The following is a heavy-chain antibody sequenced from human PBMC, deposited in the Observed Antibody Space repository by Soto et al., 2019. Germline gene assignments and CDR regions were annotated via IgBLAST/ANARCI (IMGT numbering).Heavy chain of an antibody. CDR1: GFTFSNVA. J-gene: IGHJ5*02. CDR2: ISYNGGKT. V-gene: IGHV3-30*18. D-gene: IGHD3-10*01. Sequence: QVHLVESGGGVVQPGRSLRLSCAASGFTFSNVAMNWVRQAPGKGLEWVAIISYNGGKTYYADSVRGRFTISRDNSKDTVYLQMNSLRTEDTGVYFCAKNPDYHLNRFVPRSQGTPVTVSS. CDR3: AKNPDYHLNRFVP.